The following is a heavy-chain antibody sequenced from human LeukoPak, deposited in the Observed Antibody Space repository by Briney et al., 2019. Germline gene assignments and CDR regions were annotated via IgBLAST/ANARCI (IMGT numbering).Heavy chain of an antibody. CDR3: ARVSSSWYQDWYFDL. D-gene: IGHD6-13*01. V-gene: IGHV4-59*10. Sequence: SETLSLTCAVYGGSLSDYYWSWIRQPAGKGLEWIGRIYTSESPTYNPSLKSRVTMSLDTSKNQFSLKLSSVTAADTAVYYCARVSSSWYQDWYFDLWGRGTLVTVSS. J-gene: IGHJ2*01. CDR2: IYTSESP. CDR1: GGSLSDYY.